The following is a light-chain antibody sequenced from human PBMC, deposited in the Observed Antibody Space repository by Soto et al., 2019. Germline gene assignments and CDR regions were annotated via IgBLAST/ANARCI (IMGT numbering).Light chain of an antibody. CDR1: SSDVGGYNH. Sequence: QSALTQPRSVSGSPGQSVTISCNGTSSDVGGYNHVSWYQQHPGKAPKLMIYDVSKRPSGVPDRFSGSKSGNTASLTISGLQAEDEADYYCCSYAGSYTYVVFGGGTQLTVL. CDR2: DVS. V-gene: IGLV2-11*01. CDR3: CSYAGSYTYVV. J-gene: IGLJ2*01.